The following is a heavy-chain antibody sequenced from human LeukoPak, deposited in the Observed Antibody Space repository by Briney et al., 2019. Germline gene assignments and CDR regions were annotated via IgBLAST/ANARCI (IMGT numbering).Heavy chain of an antibody. CDR1: GGSISSSSYY. CDR3: ARDRAGLSSTSYYYGMDV. J-gene: IGHJ6*02. D-gene: IGHD2-2*01. V-gene: IGHV4-39*07. CDR2: IYYSGST. Sequence: PSETLSLTCTVSGGSISSSSYYWGWIRQPPGKGLEWIGSIYYSGSTYYNPSLKSRVTISVDTSKNQFSLKLSSVTAADTAVYYCARDRAGLSSTSYYYGMDVWGQGTTVTVSS.